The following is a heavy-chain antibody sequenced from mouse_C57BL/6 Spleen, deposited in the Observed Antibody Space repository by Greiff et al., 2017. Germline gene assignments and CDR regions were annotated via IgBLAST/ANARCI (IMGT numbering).Heavy chain of an antibody. D-gene: IGHD1-1*01. Sequence: EVKLVESGGGLVKPGGSLKLSCAASGFTFRDYGMHWVRQAPEKGLEWVAYISSGSSTIYYEDTVKGRFTISRDNAKNTLFLQMTSLRSEDTAMYYCSRTLYCSPRYYAMDYWGQGTSVTVSS. CDR3: SRTLYCSPRYYAMDY. CDR1: GFTFRDYG. V-gene: IGHV5-17*01. J-gene: IGHJ4*01. CDR2: ISSGSSTI.